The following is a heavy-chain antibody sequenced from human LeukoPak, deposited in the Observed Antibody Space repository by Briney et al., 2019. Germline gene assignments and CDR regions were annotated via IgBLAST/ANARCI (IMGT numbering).Heavy chain of an antibody. V-gene: IGHV1-69*01. CDR3: ARDRSGSPLPDYYYYGMDV. J-gene: IGHJ6*02. D-gene: IGHD1-26*01. CDR2: IIPIFGTA. Sequence: SVTVSCTASGGTFSSYAISWVRQAPGQGLEWMGGIIPIFGTANYARKFQGRVTITADESTSTAYMELSSLRSEDTAVYYCARDRSGSPLPDYYYYGMDVWGQGTTVTVSS. CDR1: GGTFSSYA.